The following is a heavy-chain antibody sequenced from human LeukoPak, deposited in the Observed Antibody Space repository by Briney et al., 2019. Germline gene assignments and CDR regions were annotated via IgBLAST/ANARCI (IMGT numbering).Heavy chain of an antibody. CDR1: GFTFSSYA. V-gene: IGHV3-15*01. D-gene: IGHD6-13*01. CDR3: TTDLGISSSWYYY. J-gene: IGHJ4*02. Sequence: PGGSLRLSCAASGFTFSSYAMSWVRQAPGKGLEWVGRIKSKTDGGTTDYAAPVKGRFTISRDDSKNTLYLQMNSLKTEDTAVYYCTTDLGISSSWYYYWGQGTLVTVSS. CDR2: IKSKTDGGTT.